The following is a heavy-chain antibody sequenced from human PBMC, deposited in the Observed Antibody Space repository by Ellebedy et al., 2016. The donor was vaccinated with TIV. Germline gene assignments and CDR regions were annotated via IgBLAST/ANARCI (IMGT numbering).Heavy chain of an antibody. J-gene: IGHJ6*02. D-gene: IGHD3-10*01. CDR2: LRFNGTKK. V-gene: IGHV3-30*02. CDR1: GFTFSSYG. CDR3: ANNWVVRGEGWNNGMDI. Sequence: GGSLRLSCAASGFTFSSYGMHWVRQAPGKGLEWVAFLRFNGTKKYYGDSVKGRFTVSRDNSKNTLYLQMKSLRADDTAVYYCANNWVVRGEGWNNGMDIWGQGTTVTVSS.